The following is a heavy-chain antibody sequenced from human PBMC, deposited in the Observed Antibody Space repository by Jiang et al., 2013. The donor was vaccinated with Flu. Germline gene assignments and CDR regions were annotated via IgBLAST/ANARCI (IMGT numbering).Heavy chain of an antibody. CDR1: GYSISSGYY. D-gene: IGHD1-14*01. V-gene: IGHV4-38-2*02. CDR2: IYHSGST. CDR3: AREVSTNFDY. Sequence: GLVKPSETLSLTCAVSGYSISSGYYWGWIRQPPGKGLEWIGSIYHSGSTYYNPSLKSRVTISVDTSKNQFSLKLCSVTAADTAVYYCAREVSTNFDYWGQGTLVTVSS. J-gene: IGHJ4*02.